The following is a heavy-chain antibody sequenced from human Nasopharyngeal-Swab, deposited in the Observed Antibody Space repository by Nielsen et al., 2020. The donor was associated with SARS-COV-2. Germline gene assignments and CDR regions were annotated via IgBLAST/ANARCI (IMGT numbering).Heavy chain of an antibody. CDR2: ISSSGSTI. CDR3: ARGYYYDSSGYPLDAFDI. CDR1: GFTFSDYY. D-gene: IGHD3-22*01. J-gene: IGHJ3*02. V-gene: IGHV3-11*04. Sequence: GESLKISCAASGFTFSDYYMSWIRQAPGKGLEWVSYISSSGSTIYYADSVKGRFTISRDNSKNTLYLQMNSLRAEDTAVYYCARGYYYDSSGYPLDAFDIWGQGTMVTVSS.